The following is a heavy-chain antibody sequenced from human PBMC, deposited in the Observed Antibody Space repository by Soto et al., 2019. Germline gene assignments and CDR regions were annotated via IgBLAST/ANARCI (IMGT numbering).Heavy chain of an antibody. CDR2: INPNSGGT. Sequence: ASVKAVCKASGYTFTRYYMHWVRQAPGQGLEWMGWINPNSGGTNYAQKFQGRVTITRDTSISTAYMELSRLRSDDTAVYYCARGETHDAFDIWGQGKMGAASS. V-gene: IGHV1-2*02. CDR3: ARGETHDAFDI. CDR1: GYTFTRYY. J-gene: IGHJ3*02.